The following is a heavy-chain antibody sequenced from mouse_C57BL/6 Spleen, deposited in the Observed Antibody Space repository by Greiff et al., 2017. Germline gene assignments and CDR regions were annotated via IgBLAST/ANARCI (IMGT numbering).Heavy chain of an antibody. CDR3: ARGGLRGYFDV. V-gene: IGHV1-19*01. CDR2: INPYNEGT. D-gene: IGHD2-4*01. Sequence: EVQLQQSGPVLVKPGASVKMSCKASGYTFTDYYMNWVKQSHGKSLEWIGVINPYNEGTSYNQKFKGKATLTVDKSSSTAYMELNSLTSEDSAVYYCARGGLRGYFDVWGTGTTVTVSS. CDR1: GYTFTDYY. J-gene: IGHJ1*03.